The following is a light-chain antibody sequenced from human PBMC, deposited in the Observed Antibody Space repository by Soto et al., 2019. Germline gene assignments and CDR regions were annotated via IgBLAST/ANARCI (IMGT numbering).Light chain of an antibody. J-gene: IGKJ5*01. Sequence: VHMTQSPSTLSASVGTRATTPCRASQGIGNYLAWYQHKPGKVPKFLIYGASTLQSRVPSRFSGGGSGTEFTLTISGLQIEDLATYYCQVYNNGPPGFGQGTRLEI. V-gene: IGKV1-27*01. CDR2: GAS. CDR1: QGIGNY. CDR3: QVYNNGPPG.